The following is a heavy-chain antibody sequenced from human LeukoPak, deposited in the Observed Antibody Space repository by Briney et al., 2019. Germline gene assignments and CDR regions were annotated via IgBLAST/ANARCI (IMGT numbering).Heavy chain of an antibody. CDR3: ARQNYYDNRAYYYALDI. CDR2: IYPGDSEA. Sequence: GESLKISCKGSGYRFTSYWIGWVRQMPGKGLEWMGIIYPGDSEARYSPSFQGQVTISADNPITTAYLQWSSLKASDTAIYYCARQNYYDNRAYYYALDIWGQGTRLTVSS. CDR1: GYRFTSYW. J-gene: IGHJ3*02. V-gene: IGHV5-51*01. D-gene: IGHD3-22*01.